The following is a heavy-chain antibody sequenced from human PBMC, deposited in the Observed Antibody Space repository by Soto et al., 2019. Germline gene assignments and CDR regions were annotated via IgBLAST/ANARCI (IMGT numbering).Heavy chain of an antibody. J-gene: IGHJ3*02. Sequence: QVQLQASDAGLVKASQTLSLTCTVSGGSVSSGAYYWTWIRQRPGKGLEWIGYIYYSGSTYYSPSLKSRLSISLDTSKNQFSLRLSSVTAADTAMYYCARARLRAVYAFDIWGQGTMVTVSS. CDR1: GGSVSSGAYY. CDR2: IYYSGST. CDR3: ARARLRAVYAFDI. D-gene: IGHD5-12*01. V-gene: IGHV4-31*03.